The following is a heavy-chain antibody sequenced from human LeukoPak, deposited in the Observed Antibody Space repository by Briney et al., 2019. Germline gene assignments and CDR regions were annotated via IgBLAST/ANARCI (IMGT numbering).Heavy chain of an antibody. CDR3: ARDLLGYNYHYMDL. CDR1: GFTFSNYG. J-gene: IGHJ6*03. D-gene: IGHD3-22*01. V-gene: IGHV3-30*02. CDR2: IRSDGINK. Sequence: PGGSLRLSCAASGFTFSNYGMHWVRQAPGKGLEWVAFIRSDGINKYHADSVKGRFTISRDNAKNSLYLQMNSLRAEDTAVYYCARDLLGYNYHYMDLWGKGTTVTVAS.